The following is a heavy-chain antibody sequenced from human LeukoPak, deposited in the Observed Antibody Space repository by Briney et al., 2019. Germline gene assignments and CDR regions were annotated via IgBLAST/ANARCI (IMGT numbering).Heavy chain of an antibody. Sequence: PGGSLRLSCAASGFTFSSYAMTWVRLAPGKGLEWVSTISGSGGNVYYADSVKGRFTISRDNSKNTLYLQMNSLRVEDTAVYYCAKTPRYCSSNTRYAGYFQHWGQGTLVTVSS. CDR2: ISGSGGNV. CDR3: AKTPRYCSSNTRYAGYFQH. D-gene: IGHD2-2*01. CDR1: GFTFSSYA. V-gene: IGHV3-23*01. J-gene: IGHJ1*01.